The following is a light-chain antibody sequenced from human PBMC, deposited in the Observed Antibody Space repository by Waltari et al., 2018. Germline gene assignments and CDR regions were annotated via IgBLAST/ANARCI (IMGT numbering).Light chain of an antibody. J-gene: IGKJ1*01. Sequence: EIVLTQSPGTLSLSPGERAPLSCRASQSFSRALRTLAWYQQKPGHAPRLLIYDASTRATGIPDRFSGSGSGTDFTLTISRLEPDDFAVYYCQRYGTLPATFGQGTKVEIK. V-gene: IGKV3-20*01. CDR1: QSFSRALRT. CDR2: DAS. CDR3: QRYGTLPAT.